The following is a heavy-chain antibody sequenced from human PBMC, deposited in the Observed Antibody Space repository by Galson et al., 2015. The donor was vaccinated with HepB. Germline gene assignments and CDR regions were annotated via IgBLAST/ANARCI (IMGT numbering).Heavy chain of an antibody. J-gene: IGHJ4*02. CDR3: ALHVEYMKSRGPRGHFDY. Sequence: LSLTCTVSGVSISNYYWSWIRQPPGKGLEWIGYIYHTGTTVCNPALESRVAVSVDTSRNQISLTLSSVIAGDTAVYYCALHVEYMKSRGPRGHFDYWGQGTLVTVSS. D-gene: IGHD2/OR15-2a*01. CDR1: GVSISNYY. V-gene: IGHV4-59*12. CDR2: IYHTGTT.